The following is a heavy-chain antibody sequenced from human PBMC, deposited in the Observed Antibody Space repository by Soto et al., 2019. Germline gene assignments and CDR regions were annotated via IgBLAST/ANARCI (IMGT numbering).Heavy chain of an antibody. J-gene: IGHJ5*02. CDR3: ASSSGSTKIPYNWFDP. V-gene: IGHV6-1*01. CDR1: GDSVSSNSAA. Sequence: PSQTLSLTCAISGDSVSSNSAAWNWIRQSPSRGLEWLGRTYYRSKWYNDYAVSVKSRITINPDTSKNQFSLQLNSVTPEDTAVYYCASSSGSTKIPYNWFDPWGQGTLVTVSS. CDR2: TYYRSKWYN. D-gene: IGHD1-26*01.